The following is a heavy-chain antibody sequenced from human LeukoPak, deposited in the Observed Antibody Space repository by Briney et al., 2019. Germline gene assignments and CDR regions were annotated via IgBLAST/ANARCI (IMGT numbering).Heavy chain of an antibody. J-gene: IGHJ5*02. CDR1: GGSISDGSYF. D-gene: IGHD3-3*01. V-gene: IGHV4-61*02. CDR3: ARAPARLTVFGMTNPGNWFDP. CDR2: IYTSGNT. Sequence: PSETLSLTCTVSGGSISDGSYFWTWIRQPAGQGLEWIGRIYTSGNTHYNSSLKSRVTISLDTSKNQFTLKLSSVTAADTALYFCARAPARLTVFGMTNPGNWFDPWGQGTLVTVSS.